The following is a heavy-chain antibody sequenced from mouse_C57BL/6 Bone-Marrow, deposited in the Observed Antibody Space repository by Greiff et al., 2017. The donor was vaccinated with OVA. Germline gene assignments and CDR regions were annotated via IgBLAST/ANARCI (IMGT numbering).Heavy chain of an antibody. CDR2: IDPSDSYT. D-gene: IGHD1-2*01. CDR1: GYTFTSYW. CDR3: ARGYYYAMDY. J-gene: IGHJ4*01. Sequence: VQLQQPGAELVMPGASVKLSFKASGYTFTSYWMHWVKQRPGQGLEWIGEIDPSDSYTNYNQKFKGKSTLTVDKSSSTAYMQLSSLTSEDSAVYYCARGYYYAMDYWGQGTSVTVSS. V-gene: IGHV1-69*01.